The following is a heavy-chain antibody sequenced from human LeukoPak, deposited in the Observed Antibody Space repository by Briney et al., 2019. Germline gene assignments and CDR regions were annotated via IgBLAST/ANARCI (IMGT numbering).Heavy chain of an antibody. CDR2: IYYSGST. D-gene: IGHD3-3*01. J-gene: IGHJ5*02. Sequence: PSETLSLTCTGSGGSISSYYWSWIRQPPGKGLDLIGSIYYSGSTNYNPSLKSRVTISVDTSKNQFSLKLSSVTAADTAVYYCARASRGVMVASLYNWFDPWGQGTLVTVSS. CDR3: ARASRGVMVASLYNWFDP. V-gene: IGHV4-59*08. CDR1: GGSISSYY.